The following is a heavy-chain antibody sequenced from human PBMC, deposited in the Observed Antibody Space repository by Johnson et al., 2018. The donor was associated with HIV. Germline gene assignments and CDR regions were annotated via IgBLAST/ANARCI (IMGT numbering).Heavy chain of an antibody. V-gene: IGHV3-9*01. J-gene: IGHJ3*02. Sequence: VQLVESGGGLVQPGRSLRLSCAASGFTFDDYAMHWVRQAPGKGLEWVSGISWNSDNIAYADSVKGRFTIARDNAKHSLHLQMNSLRTEDTAVYYCAKVGDSPDAFDIWGQGTMVTVSS. CDR2: ISWNSDNI. D-gene: IGHD3-16*01. CDR3: AKVGDSPDAFDI. CDR1: GFTFDDYA.